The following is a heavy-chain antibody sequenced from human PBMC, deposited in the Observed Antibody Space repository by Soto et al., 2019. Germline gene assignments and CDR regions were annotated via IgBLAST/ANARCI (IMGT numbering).Heavy chain of an antibody. CDR2: INPGGGSK. Sequence: ASVMGPLNASGYTFTSYYIHWVRQAPGHVLECIAIINPGGGSKDYAQKFQGRVTFTSDTSTSTVHMELSSLRYEDTAVYYFARTGLPRETASHFDKDVWGQGTTDTVSS. CDR3: ARTGLPRETASHFDKDV. D-gene: IGHD1-1*01. V-gene: IGHV1-46*01. CDR1: GYTFTSYY. J-gene: IGHJ6*02.